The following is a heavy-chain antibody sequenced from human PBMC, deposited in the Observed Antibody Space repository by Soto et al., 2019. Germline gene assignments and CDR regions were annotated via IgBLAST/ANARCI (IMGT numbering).Heavy chain of an antibody. D-gene: IGHD7-27*01. CDR2: IGASGAGT. CDR3: ALRKTGGYFDC. Sequence: SLSLSCAASGFTFSSYAMSWVRQAPGKGLEWVSGIGASGAGTYYADSVKGRFTISRDNSKNTLHLQMNSLRAEDTAVYYCALRKTGGYFDCWGHGTLVTVSS. CDR1: GFTFSSYA. J-gene: IGHJ4*01. V-gene: IGHV3-23*01.